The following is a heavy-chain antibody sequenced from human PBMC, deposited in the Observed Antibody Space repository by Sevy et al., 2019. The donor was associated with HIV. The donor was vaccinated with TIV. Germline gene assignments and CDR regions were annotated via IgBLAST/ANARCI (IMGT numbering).Heavy chain of an antibody. J-gene: IGHJ4*02. D-gene: IGHD5-18*01. CDR2: ISGSGTI. Sequence: GGSLRLSCAASGFSFSTFDMNWVRQAPGKGLEWVSYISGSGTIYYADSVKGRFTISRDNAKNSLYLQMNSLRAEDTAVYYCARTKSNTAMVSSDYWGQGTLVTVSS. V-gene: IGHV3-48*01. CDR3: ARTKSNTAMVSSDY. CDR1: GFSFSTFD.